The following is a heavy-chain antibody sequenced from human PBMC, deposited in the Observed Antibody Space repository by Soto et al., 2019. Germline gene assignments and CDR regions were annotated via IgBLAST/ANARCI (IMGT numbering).Heavy chain of an antibody. V-gene: IGHV4-39*01. CDR2: IYYSGST. CDR3: ARQIMVRGVPYPADY. Sequence: TLSLTSTVLGSSICSSCYSWGRLRQPTGKGLEWIGSIYYSGSTYFNPALKSRVTISVDTSKNQFSLKLSSVTAADTAVYYCARQIMVRGVPYPADYWGQGTLVTVSS. D-gene: IGHD3-10*01. CDR1: GSSICSSCYS. J-gene: IGHJ4*02.